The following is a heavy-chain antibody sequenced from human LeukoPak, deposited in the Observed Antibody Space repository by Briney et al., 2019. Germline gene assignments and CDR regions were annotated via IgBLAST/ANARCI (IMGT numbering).Heavy chain of an antibody. J-gene: IGHJ6*03. V-gene: IGHV1-8*03. CDR1: GYTFTSYD. Sequence: ASVKVSCKASGYTFTSYDINWVRQATGQGLEWMGWMNPNSGNTGYAQKFQGRVTITRNTSISTAYMELSSLRSEDTAVYYCARGGRVLRFLEWGDYYMDVWGKGTTVTVSS. CDR3: ARGGRVLRFLEWGDYYMDV. D-gene: IGHD3-3*01. CDR2: MNPNSGNT.